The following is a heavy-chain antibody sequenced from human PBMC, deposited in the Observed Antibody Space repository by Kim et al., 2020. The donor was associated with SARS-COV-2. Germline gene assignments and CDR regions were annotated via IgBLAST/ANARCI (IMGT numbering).Heavy chain of an antibody. D-gene: IGHD6-19*01. J-gene: IGHJ4*02. CDR2: FNSDGSDT. CDR3: ARAPRGWYSFDY. Sequence: GGSLRLSCAVSGFTSSNYLMHWVRQAPGKGLVWVSRFNSDGSDTTYADCVKGRFTISRDNAKNTLYLQMNSLRAEDSAVYYCARAPRGWYSFDYWGQGTLVTVSS. V-gene: IGHV3-74*01. CDR1: GFTSSNYL.